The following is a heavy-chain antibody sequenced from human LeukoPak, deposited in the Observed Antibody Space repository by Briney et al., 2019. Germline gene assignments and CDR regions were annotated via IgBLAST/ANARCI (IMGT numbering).Heavy chain of an antibody. CDR1: GGSISSSSYY. D-gene: IGHD6-6*01. J-gene: IGHJ4*02. Sequence: SETLSLTCTVSGGSISSSSYYWGWIRQPPGKGLEWIGSIYYSGSTYYNPSPKSRVTISVDTSKNQFSLKLSSVTAADTAVYYCARVEYSGSYYFDYWGQGTLVTVSS. CDR3: ARVEYSGSYYFDY. V-gene: IGHV4-39*07. CDR2: IYYSGST.